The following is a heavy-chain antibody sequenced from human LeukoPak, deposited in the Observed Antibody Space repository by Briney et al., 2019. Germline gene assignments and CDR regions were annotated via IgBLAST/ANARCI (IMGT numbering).Heavy chain of an antibody. CDR3: AKARAAVVEAAINY. D-gene: IGHD2-15*01. CDR1: GFNFSNYA. Sequence: GGSLRLSCAASGFNFSNYAMTWVRQPPGKGLEGVSTVNSNDRPYYADSVKGRFTISRDNSKNTLYLQMNTLRVEDTALYYCAKARAAVVEAAINYWGQGILVTVSP. CDR2: VNSNDRP. J-gene: IGHJ4*02. V-gene: IGHV3-23*01.